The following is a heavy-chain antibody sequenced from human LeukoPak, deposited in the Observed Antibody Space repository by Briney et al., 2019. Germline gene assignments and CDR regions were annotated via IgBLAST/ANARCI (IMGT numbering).Heavy chain of an antibody. V-gene: IGHV1-69*13. J-gene: IGHJ5*02. D-gene: IGHD2-2*02. Sequence: ASVKVSCKASGGTFSSYAISWVRQAPGQGLEWMGGIIPIFGTANYAQKFQGRVTITADESTSTAYMELSSLRSEDTAVYYCARALGYCSSTSCYTFDPWGQGTLVTVSS. CDR3: ARALGYCSSTSCYTFDP. CDR1: GGTFSSYA. CDR2: IIPIFGTA.